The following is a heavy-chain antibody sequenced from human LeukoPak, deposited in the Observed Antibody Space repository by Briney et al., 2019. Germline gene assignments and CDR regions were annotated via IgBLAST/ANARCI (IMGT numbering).Heavy chain of an antibody. Sequence: GASVKVSCKAFGYTFTSYYMHWVRQAPGQGLECMGIINPSGGSTSYAQKFQGRVTMTRDTSTSTVYMELSSLSSEGTAVYYCARGGWLQWAEFDPWGQGTLVTVSS. D-gene: IGHD5-24*01. CDR2: INPSGGST. CDR1: GYTFTSYY. CDR3: ARGGWLQWAEFDP. V-gene: IGHV1-46*01. J-gene: IGHJ5*02.